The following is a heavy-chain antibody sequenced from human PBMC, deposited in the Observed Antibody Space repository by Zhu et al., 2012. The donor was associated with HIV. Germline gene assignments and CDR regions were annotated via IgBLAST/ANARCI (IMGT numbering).Heavy chain of an antibody. CDR3: ATNYYDSSGYYSN. J-gene: IGHJ4*02. CDR2: IYYSGST. V-gene: IGHV4-59*11. Sequence: QVQLQESGPGLVKPSETLSLTCTVSGGSISSHYWSWIRQPPGKGLEWIGYIYYSGSTNYNPSLKSRVTISVDTSKNQFSLKLSFVTAADTAVYYCATNYYDSSGYYSNWGQGNPGHRLL. CDR1: GGSISSHY. D-gene: IGHD3-22*01.